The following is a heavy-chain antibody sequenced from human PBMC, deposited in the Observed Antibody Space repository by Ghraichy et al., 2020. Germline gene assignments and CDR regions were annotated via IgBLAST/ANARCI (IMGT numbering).Heavy chain of an antibody. CDR3: ARGHDFWSGYFAS. CDR1: GFTFSRYG. D-gene: IGHD3-3*01. Sequence: GGSLRLSCAASGFTFSRYGMNWVRQAPGKGLEWVSSISSSSSYIYYADSLKGRFTISRDNAENSLYLQMNSLRAEDTAVYYCARGHDFWSGYFASWGQGILVTVSS. V-gene: IGHV3-21*01. J-gene: IGHJ4*02. CDR2: ISSSSSYI.